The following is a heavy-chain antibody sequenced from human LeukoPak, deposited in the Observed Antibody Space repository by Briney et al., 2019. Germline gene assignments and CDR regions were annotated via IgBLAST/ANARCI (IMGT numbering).Heavy chain of an antibody. D-gene: IGHD6-13*01. CDR1: GGSISRSSYY. J-gene: IGHJ4*02. CDR2: IYYSGST. Sequence: SETLSLTCGVSGGSISRSSYYWGWTRRPPGKGLEWIGSIYYSGSTYYNPSLKSRVTISVDTSRNQFSLKLGSVTAADTAVYYCARHGSIATGAFTYWGQGTLVTVSS. CDR3: ARHGSIATGAFTY. V-gene: IGHV4-39*01.